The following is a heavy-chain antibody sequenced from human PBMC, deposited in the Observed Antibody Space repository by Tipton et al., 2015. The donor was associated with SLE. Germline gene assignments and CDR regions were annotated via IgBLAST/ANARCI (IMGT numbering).Heavy chain of an antibody. Sequence: TLSLTCAVYRGSFSGYYWSWIRRPPGKGLEWIGETTHSGKTNYNPSLKSRVTMSIDTSKNQFSLKLSSVTAADTAVYYCARQRLRLLSPLDAWGQGTTVTVS. CDR3: ARQRLRLLSPLDA. V-gene: IGHV4-34*01. D-gene: IGHD3-10*01. CDR2: TTHSGKT. J-gene: IGHJ6*02. CDR1: RGSFSGYY.